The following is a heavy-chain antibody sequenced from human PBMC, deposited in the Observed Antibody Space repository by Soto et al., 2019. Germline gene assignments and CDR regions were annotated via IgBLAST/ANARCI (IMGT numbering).Heavy chain of an antibody. CDR1: GGTISNGGCS. V-gene: IGHV4-30-2*01. CDR2: IYHSGST. Sequence: SGTLCPTCAVSGGTISNGGCSWSWIRQPPGKGLEWIGYIYHSGSTYYNPSLKSRVTISVDRSKNQFSLKLSSVTAADTAVYYCARVPDRWGQGTLVTVSS. D-gene: IGHD2-2*01. CDR3: ARVPDR. J-gene: IGHJ5*02.